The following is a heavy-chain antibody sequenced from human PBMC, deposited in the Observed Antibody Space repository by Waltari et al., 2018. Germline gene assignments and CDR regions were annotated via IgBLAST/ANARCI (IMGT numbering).Heavy chain of an antibody. V-gene: IGHV3-53*01. J-gene: IGHJ4*02. CDR2: IYSGGST. CDR1: GFTVSSNY. D-gene: IGHD4-17*01. Sequence: EVQLVESGGGLIQPGGSWRLSCAASGFTVSSNYMSWVRQAPGKGLEWVSVIYSGGSTYYADSVKGRFTISRDNSKNTLYLQMNSLRAEDTAVYYCARANGDYVMEYFDYWGQGTLVTVSS. CDR3: ARANGDYVMEYFDY.